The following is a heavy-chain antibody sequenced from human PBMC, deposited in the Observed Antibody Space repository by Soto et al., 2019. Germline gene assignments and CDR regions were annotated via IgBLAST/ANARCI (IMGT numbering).Heavy chain of an antibody. CDR1: GLIFSNYW. Sequence: EVQLVESGGGLVQPGGSLRLSCVASGLIFSNYWMHWVRQTPDKGLEWVANIKQDGSEKYYVDSVNGRFTISRDNAKNSLSLQMDNLRAEDTAVYYCARGGTMREWLTDHWGQRTLVTVSS. CDR3: ARGGTMREWLTDH. D-gene: IGHD5-12*01. CDR2: IKQDGSEK. J-gene: IGHJ5*02. V-gene: IGHV3-7*04.